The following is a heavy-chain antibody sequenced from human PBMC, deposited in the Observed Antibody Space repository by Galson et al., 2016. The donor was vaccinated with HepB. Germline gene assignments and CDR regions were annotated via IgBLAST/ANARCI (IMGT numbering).Heavy chain of an antibody. Sequence: CAISGDSVSSNSAGWYWIRQSPSRGLEWLGRTYYRSKWHFDYAESVKSRITINPDTSKNQFSLQLHSVTPEDTAVYYCARSYLLGRGFGSWGQGTLVTVSS. J-gene: IGHJ4*02. CDR1: GDSVSSNSAG. D-gene: IGHD7-27*01. CDR3: ARSYLLGRGFGS. CDR2: TYYRSKWHF. V-gene: IGHV6-1*01.